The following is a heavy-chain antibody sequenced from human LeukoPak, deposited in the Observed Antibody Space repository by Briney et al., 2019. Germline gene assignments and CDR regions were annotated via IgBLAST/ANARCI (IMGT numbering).Heavy chain of an antibody. CDR3: ARDSYGYSY. Sequence: GGSLRLSCAASGFTFISYGMHWVRQAPGKGLEWVAVISYDGSNKYYADSVKGRFIISRDNAKNSLYLQMNSLRAEDTAVYYCARDSYGYSYWGQGTLVTVSS. CDR2: ISYDGSNK. V-gene: IGHV3-30*03. D-gene: IGHD5-18*01. J-gene: IGHJ4*02. CDR1: GFTFISYG.